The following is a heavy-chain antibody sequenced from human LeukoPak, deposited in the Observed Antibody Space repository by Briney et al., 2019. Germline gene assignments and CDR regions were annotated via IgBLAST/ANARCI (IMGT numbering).Heavy chain of an antibody. V-gene: IGHV4-4*07. J-gene: IGHJ6*02. D-gene: IGHD2-8*02. CDR2: IYTSGST. Sequence: EAAEPLSLTGTVSGGSISSYYWSWIRQPAGKGLEWIRRIYTSGSTNYNPSLKSRVTMSVDTSKNQFSLKLSSVTAADTAVYYCARGTATGLRYYGMDVWGQGTTVTVSS. CDR3: ARGTATGLRYYGMDV. CDR1: GGSISSYY.